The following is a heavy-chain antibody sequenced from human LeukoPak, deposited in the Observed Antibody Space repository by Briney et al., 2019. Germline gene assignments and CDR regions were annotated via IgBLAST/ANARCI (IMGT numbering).Heavy chain of an antibody. J-gene: IGHJ5*02. D-gene: IGHD3-3*01. V-gene: IGHV4-34*01. Sequence: SETLSLTCAVYGGSFSGYYWSWIRQPPGKGLEWIGEINHSGSTNYNPSLKSRVTISVDTSKNQFSLKLSSVTAADTAVYYCARGGPRFLGRRCWLDPWGQGTLVTVSS. CDR2: INHSGST. CDR3: ARGGPRFLGRRCWLDP. CDR1: GGSFSGYY.